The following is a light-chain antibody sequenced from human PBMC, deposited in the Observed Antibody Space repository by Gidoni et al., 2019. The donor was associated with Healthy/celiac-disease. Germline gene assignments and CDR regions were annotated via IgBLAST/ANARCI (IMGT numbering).Light chain of an antibody. Sequence: IVLTQSPATLSLSPGERATLSCSASQSVSSYLALYQQKPGQAPRLLIYDASNRATGIPARFSGSGSVTDFTLTISSLEPEDFAVYYCQQRSNWPLTFGGGTKVEIK. V-gene: IGKV3-11*01. J-gene: IGKJ4*01. CDR3: QQRSNWPLT. CDR1: QSVSSY. CDR2: DAS.